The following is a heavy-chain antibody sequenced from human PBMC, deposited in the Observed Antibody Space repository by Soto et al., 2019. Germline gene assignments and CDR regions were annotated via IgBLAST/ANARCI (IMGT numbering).Heavy chain of an antibody. V-gene: IGHV4-59*12. CDR1: GGCISSDY. CDR2: IYYSGST. Sequence: ASETLSLTCTVWGGCISSDYWSWIRQPTGKGLEWIGYIYYSGSTNYNPSLKSRVTISVDTSKNQFSLKLSSVTAADTDVYYCARGGKPLTVTWIQLWSDDAFDIWGQGTMVTVSS. J-gene: IGHJ3*02. D-gene: IGHD5-18*01. CDR3: ARGGKPLTVTWIQLWSDDAFDI.